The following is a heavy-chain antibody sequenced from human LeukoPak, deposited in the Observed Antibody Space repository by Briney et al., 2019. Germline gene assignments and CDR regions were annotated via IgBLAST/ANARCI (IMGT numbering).Heavy chain of an antibody. CDR1: GFSVSSNY. D-gene: IGHD1-1*01. CDR2: IYSGDST. J-gene: IGHJ6*03. Sequence: GLCRSRSCAAPGFSVSSNYMSWARPAPGKGLGWGSVIYSGDSTYYADSVKGRFTISRDNSKNTLYLQMNSLRAADTAVYYCARVQLERRSLHYYYYMDVWGKGTTVTISS. CDR3: ARVQLERRSLHYYYYMDV. V-gene: IGHV3-53*01.